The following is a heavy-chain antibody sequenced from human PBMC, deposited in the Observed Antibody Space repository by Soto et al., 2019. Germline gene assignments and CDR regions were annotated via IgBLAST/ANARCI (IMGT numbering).Heavy chain of an antibody. Sequence: HPGGSLRLSCAASGFTFSSYAMSWVRQAPGKGLEWVSAISGSGGSTYYADSVKGRFTISRDNSKNTLYLQMNSLRAEDTTVYYCAKDREYSYGSGGYYFDYWGQGTLVTVSS. D-gene: IGHD5-18*01. CDR3: AKDREYSYGSGGYYFDY. CDR1: GFTFSSYA. V-gene: IGHV3-23*01. J-gene: IGHJ4*02. CDR2: ISGSGGST.